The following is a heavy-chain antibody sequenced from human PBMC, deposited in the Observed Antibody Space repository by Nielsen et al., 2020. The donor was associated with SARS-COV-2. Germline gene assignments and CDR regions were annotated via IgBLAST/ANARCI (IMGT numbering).Heavy chain of an antibody. V-gene: IGHV4-34*01. J-gene: IGHJ4*02. Sequence: SETLSLTCAVYGGSFSGYYWSWIRQPPGKGLEWIGEINHSGSTNYNPSLKSRVTISVDTSKNQFSLKLSSVTAADTAVYYCARLGGSSSSWYGGFFYWGQGTLVTVSS. CDR2: INHSGST. D-gene: IGHD6-13*01. CDR1: GGSFSGYY. CDR3: ARLGGSSSSWYGGFFY.